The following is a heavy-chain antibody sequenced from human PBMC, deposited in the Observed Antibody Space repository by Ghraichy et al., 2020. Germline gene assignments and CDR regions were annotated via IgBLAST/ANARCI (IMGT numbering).Heavy chain of an antibody. Sequence: GGSLRLSCAASGFTVSSNYMSWVRQAPGKGPEWVSSSNADGTTKYADSVKGRFTISRDNSKNTLYLQMNSLRAEDTALYYCAKDLYYYASDYWGQGTLVTVSS. CDR1: GFTVSSNY. D-gene: IGHD3-10*01. CDR2: SNADGTT. CDR3: AKDLYYYASDY. V-gene: IGHV3-53*01. J-gene: IGHJ4*02.